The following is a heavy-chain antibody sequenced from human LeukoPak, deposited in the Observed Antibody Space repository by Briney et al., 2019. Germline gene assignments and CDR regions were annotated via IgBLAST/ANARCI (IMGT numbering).Heavy chain of an antibody. Sequence: GGSLRLSCAASGFSFSTFWMTWVRQAPGKGLQWVASIKPDGSEEYYVDSVKGRFTISRDNAKDPLYLQMNSLRAEDTAVYYCATRGSTSNYWGQGTLATISS. CDR1: GFSFSTFW. D-gene: IGHD2-2*01. V-gene: IGHV3-7*02. J-gene: IGHJ4*02. CDR3: ATRGSTSNY. CDR2: IKPDGSEE.